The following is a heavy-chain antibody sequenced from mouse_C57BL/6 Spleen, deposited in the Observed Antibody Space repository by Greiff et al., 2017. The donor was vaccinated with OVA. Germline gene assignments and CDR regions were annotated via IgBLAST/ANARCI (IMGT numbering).Heavy chain of an antibody. J-gene: IGHJ2*01. CDR1: GYTFTDYY. Sequence: VQLQQSGPELVKPGASVKISCKASGYTFTDYYMNWVKQSHGKSLEWIGDINPNNGGTSYNQKFKGKATLTVDKSSSTAYMELRSLTSEDSAVYYCARSGWSSYYFDYWGQGTTLTVSS. D-gene: IGHD2-3*01. CDR3: ARSGWSSYYFDY. V-gene: IGHV1-26*01. CDR2: INPNNGGT.